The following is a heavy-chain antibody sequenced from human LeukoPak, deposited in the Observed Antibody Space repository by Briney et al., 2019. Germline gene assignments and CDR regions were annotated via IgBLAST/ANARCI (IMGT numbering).Heavy chain of an antibody. CDR1: GYSISTGYY. V-gene: IGHV4-38-2*02. CDR2: FYHGGST. D-gene: IGHD6-13*01. J-gene: IGHJ6*03. CDR3: ASEAAGTLYYYYYYMDV. Sequence: SETLSLTCTVSGYSISTGYYWDWIRQPPGKGLEWIGTFYHGGSTYYNPSLKSRVTISVDTSKNQFSLNLTSVTAADTAVYYCASEAAGTLYYYYYYMDVWGKGTTVTISS.